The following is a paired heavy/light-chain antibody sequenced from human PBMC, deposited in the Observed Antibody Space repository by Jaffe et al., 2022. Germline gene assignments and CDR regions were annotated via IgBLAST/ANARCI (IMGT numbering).Light chain of an antibody. CDR1: QSLVHSDGNTY. Sequence: DVVMTQSPLSLPVTLGQPASISCRSSQSLVHSDGNTYLNWFQQRPGQSPRRLIYKVSNRDSGVPDRFSGSGSGTDFTLKISRVEADDVGVYYCMQGTHWPPQTFGQGTKVEIK. J-gene: IGKJ1*01. V-gene: IGKV2-30*02. CDR3: MQGTHWPPQT. CDR2: KVS.
Heavy chain of an antibody. J-gene: IGHJ3*02. V-gene: IGHV3-30*02. CDR3: ATWYTSYAFDI. CDR1: GFSLNSYD. Sequence: QVQLVQSGGGVVQPGGSLRLSCAASGFSLNSYDMHWVRQAPGKGLEWVAFIRSDGSDKYYADSVKGRFTISRDNSKDTLYLLMNSLRADDTAVFYCATWYTSYAFDIWGQGTMVTVSS. D-gene: IGHD2-2*02. CDR2: IRSDGSDK.